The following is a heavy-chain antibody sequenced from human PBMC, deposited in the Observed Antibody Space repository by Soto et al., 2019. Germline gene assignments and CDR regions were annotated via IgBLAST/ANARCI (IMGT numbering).Heavy chain of an antibody. CDR1: GYSFTSYW. D-gene: IGHD2-2*01. CDR3: ASFPCSSTSCPYDAFDI. V-gene: IGHV5-51*01. CDR2: IYPGDSDT. J-gene: IGHJ3*02. Sequence: GESLKISCKGSGYSFTSYWIGWVRQMPGKGLEWMGIIYPGDSDTRYSPSFQGQVTISADKSISTAYLQWNSLKASDTAMYYCASFPCSSTSCPYDAFDIWGQGTMVTVSS.